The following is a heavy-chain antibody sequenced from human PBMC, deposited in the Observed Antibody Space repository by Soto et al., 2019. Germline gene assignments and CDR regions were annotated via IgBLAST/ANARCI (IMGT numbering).Heavy chain of an antibody. V-gene: IGHV4-30-4*01. CDR2: IYYSGST. CDR3: ARAQGSGFLVS. Sequence: QVQLQESGPGLVKPSQTLSLTCTVSGGSISSGDYYWSWIRQPPGKGLEWIGYIYYSGSTYYNPSLHXRLTXAXHPSKNQCSLNLSSVTAADTAVYYCARAQGSGFLVSWGQGTLVTVSS. D-gene: IGHD3-10*01. J-gene: IGHJ4*02. CDR1: GGSISSGDYY.